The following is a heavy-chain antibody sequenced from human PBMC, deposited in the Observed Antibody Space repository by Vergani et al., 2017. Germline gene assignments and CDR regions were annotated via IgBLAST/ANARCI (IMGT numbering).Heavy chain of an antibody. D-gene: IGHD1-26*01. CDR1: GFTFSSYS. Sequence: EVQLVESGGGLVQPGRSLRLSCAASGFTFSSYSMNWVRQAPGKGLEWVSSISSSSSYIYYADSVKGRFTISRDNAKNSLYLQMNSLRAEDTAVYYCAKRATAYNWFDPWAREPWSPSPQ. CDR3: AKRATAYNWFDP. CDR2: ISSSSSYI. J-gene: IGHJ5*02. V-gene: IGHV3-21*04.